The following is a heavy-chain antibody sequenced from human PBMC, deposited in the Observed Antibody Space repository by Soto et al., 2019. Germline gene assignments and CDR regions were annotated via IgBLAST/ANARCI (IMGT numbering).Heavy chain of an antibody. Sequence: PGGALRLSCVGSGFAFSNYSMNWVRQAPGKGLEWVSYIRSSGSPTYYAGSVKGRFTISRDNAKKSLYLQMNSLRAEDTAVYYCARMTSSLSPGRWGQGTRVTVSS. CDR1: GFAFSNYS. V-gene: IGHV3-48*01. CDR2: IRSSGSPT. D-gene: IGHD2-2*01. CDR3: ARMTSSLSPGR. J-gene: IGHJ4*02.